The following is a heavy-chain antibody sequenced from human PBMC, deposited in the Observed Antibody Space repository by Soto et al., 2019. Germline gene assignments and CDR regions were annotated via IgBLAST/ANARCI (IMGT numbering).Heavy chain of an antibody. CDR1: GGTFSSYA. J-gene: IGHJ1*01. D-gene: IGHD2-21*01. CDR3: ASNLLAGGAAAEYFQH. Sequence: QVQLVQSGAEVKKPGSSVNVSCKASGGTFSSYAISWVRQAPGQGLEWMGGIIPIFGTANYAQKFQGRVTITEDEYTRTAYMELSSLRSEDTAVYYCASNLLAGGAAAEYFQHWGQGTLVTVSS. CDR2: IIPIFGTA. V-gene: IGHV1-69*01.